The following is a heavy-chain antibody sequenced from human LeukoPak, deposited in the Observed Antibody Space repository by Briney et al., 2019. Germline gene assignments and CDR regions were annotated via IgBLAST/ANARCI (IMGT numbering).Heavy chain of an antibody. CDR1: GYTFTSYG. CDR2: ISAYNGNT. CDR3: ARDPYSSGWSDY. J-gene: IGHJ4*02. D-gene: IGHD6-19*01. Sequence: GASVKVSCKASGYTFTSYGISAVRQAPGQGLEGMGWISAYNGNTNYAKKLQGRVTMTTDTSTSTAYKELRSLRSDDTAVYYCARDPYSSGWSDYWGQGTLVSVSS. V-gene: IGHV1-18*01.